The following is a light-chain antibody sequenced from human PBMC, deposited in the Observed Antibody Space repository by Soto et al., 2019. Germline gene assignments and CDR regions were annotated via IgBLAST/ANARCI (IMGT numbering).Light chain of an antibody. Sequence: IRWRQCPLIVSLSRGERATLSGRAGPSLHSSSLASYQQKPGQAPRLLLYDASKRATGIPATFSRSGSGTDFTLTISSLEPEDFAVCYCQQRSHWTTDLGGGTKVDI. CDR1: PSLHSSS. V-gene: IGKV3-11*01. CDR2: DAS. J-gene: IGKJ4*01. CDR3: QQRSHWTTD.